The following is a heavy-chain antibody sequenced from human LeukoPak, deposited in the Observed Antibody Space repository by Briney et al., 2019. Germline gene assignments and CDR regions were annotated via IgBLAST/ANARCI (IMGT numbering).Heavy chain of an antibody. Sequence: ASVKVSCKASRYTFTSHAIHWVRQAPGQRLEWMGWITTDNGNTKYSQKFQGRVTTTRDTSASTAYMELSSLRSEDTAVYYCARADSNNVFDYWGQGTLVTVSS. J-gene: IGHJ4*02. CDR2: ITTDNGNT. CDR3: ARADSNNVFDY. V-gene: IGHV1-3*04. CDR1: RYTFTSHA. D-gene: IGHD3-22*01.